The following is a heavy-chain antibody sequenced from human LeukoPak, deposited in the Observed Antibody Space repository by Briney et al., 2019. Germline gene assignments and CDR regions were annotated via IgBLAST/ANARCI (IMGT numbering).Heavy chain of an antibody. CDR1: GFTFDDYA. CDR3: AREDTAMVKGVDY. V-gene: IGHV3-9*01. D-gene: IGHD5-18*01. Sequence: GGSLRLSCAASGFTFDDYAMHWVRQAPGKGLEWVSGISWNNGSIGYADSVKGRFTISRDNAKNSLYLQMNSLRAEDTALYYCAREDTAMVKGVDYWGQGTLVTVSS. J-gene: IGHJ4*02. CDR2: ISWNNGSI.